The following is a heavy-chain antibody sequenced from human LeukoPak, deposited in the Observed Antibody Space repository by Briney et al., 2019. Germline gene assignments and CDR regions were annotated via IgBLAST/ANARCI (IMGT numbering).Heavy chain of an antibody. CDR2: ISSGGAGT. D-gene: IGHD6-6*01. Sequence: PGGSLRLSCAASGFTFSDYAMTWVRQAPGKGLESFSIISSGGAGTYYADSVKGRFTISRHNSKNTLYLQMNSLRAEDTAAYYCARGVAARPGYFDYWGQGTLVTVSS. CDR3: ARGVAARPGYFDY. CDR1: GFTFSDYA. V-gene: IGHV3-23*01. J-gene: IGHJ4*02.